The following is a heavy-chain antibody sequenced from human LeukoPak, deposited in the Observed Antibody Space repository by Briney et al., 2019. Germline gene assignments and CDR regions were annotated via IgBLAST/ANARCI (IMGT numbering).Heavy chain of an antibody. CDR1: GYTFTGYY. CDR3: ATGRSSSSFRYFDY. CDR2: INPNSGGT. V-gene: IGHV1-2*02. J-gene: IGHJ4*02. Sequence: ASVKVSCKASGYTFTGYYMHWERQAPGQGLEWMGWINPNSGGTNYAQKFQGRVTMTRDTSISTAYMELSRLRSEDTAVYYCATGRSSSSFRYFDYWGQGTLVTVSS. D-gene: IGHD6-13*01.